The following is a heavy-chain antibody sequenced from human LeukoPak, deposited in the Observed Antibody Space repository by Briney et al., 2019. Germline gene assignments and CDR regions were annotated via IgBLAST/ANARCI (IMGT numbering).Heavy chain of an antibody. CDR2: IKSQNDGGTT. CDR3: TTDHKRGDY. Sequence: PGGSLRLSCAASGLSFNSAWMYWLRQIPGKGLEWVGRIKSQNDGGTTDFAAPVKDRFIISRDDSKNTVYLQMDSLKIEDTGMYFCTTDHKRGDYWGQGTLVTVSS. CDR1: GLSFNSAW. J-gene: IGHJ4*02. D-gene: IGHD3-10*01. V-gene: IGHV3-15*01.